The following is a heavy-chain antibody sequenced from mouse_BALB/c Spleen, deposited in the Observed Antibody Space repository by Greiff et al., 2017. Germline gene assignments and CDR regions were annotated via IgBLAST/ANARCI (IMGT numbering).Heavy chain of an antibody. V-gene: IGHV1-63*02. Sequence: QVQLKESGAELVRPGTSVKISCKASGYTFTNYWLGWVKQRPGHGLEWIGDIYPGGGYTNYNEKFKGKATLTADTSSSTAYMQLSSLTSEDSAVYFCARDGSSYEYFDVWGAGTTVTVSS. CDR2: IYPGGGYT. D-gene: IGHD1-1*01. CDR3: ARDGSSYEYFDV. J-gene: IGHJ1*01. CDR1: GYTFTNYW.